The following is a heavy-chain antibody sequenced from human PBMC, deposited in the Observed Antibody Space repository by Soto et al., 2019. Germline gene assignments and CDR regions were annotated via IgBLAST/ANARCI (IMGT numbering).Heavy chain of an antibody. J-gene: IGHJ4*02. CDR2: VYYGGTA. CDR1: GASLSSGGYS. CDR3: GRGNPQLREVFDF. Sequence: PSETLSLTCSVSGASLSSGGYSWSWFRRPPGKALEWIAYVYYGGTASYNPSLKSRVTISVDSSKNQFSLTVQSVTAAATAAYLCGRGNPQLREVFDFWGRGTQVTVSS. V-gene: IGHV4-30-2*01. D-gene: IGHD3-10*01.